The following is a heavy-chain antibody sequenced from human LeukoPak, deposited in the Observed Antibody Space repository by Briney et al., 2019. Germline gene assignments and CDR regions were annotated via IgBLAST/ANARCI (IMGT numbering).Heavy chain of an antibody. CDR3: ARRSSNSSTPFDY. CDR2: INPNSGGT. CDR1: GYTFTDYY. D-gene: IGHD6-6*01. V-gene: IGHV1-2*02. Sequence: ASVKVSCKASGYTFTDYYLHWVRQAPGQGLECLGWINPNSGGTNHAQKFQGRVTMTRDTSINTAYMELNRLRYDDTAVYYCARRSSNSSTPFDYWGQGTLVTVSS. J-gene: IGHJ4*02.